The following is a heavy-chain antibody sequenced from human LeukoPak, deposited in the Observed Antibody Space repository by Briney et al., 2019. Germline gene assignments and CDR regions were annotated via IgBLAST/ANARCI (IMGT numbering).Heavy chain of an antibody. V-gene: IGHV1-8*01. J-gene: IGHJ4*02. Sequence: GASVKVSCKASGYTFTSYDINWVRQATGQGLEWMGWMNPNSGNTGYAQKFQGRVTMTRNTSISTAYMELSSLRSEDTAVYYCARGRDGYNYFGIYYFDYWGQGTLVTVSS. CDR3: ARGRDGYNYFGIYYFDY. CDR2: MNPNSGNT. D-gene: IGHD5-24*01. CDR1: GYTFTSYD.